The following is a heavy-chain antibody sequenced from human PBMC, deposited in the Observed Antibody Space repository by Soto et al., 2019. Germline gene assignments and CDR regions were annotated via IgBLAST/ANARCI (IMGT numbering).Heavy chain of an antibody. CDR2: ISGSGGST. V-gene: IGHV3-23*01. CDR3: AKVVTILWFGELGQDFDY. CDR1: GFTFSSYA. D-gene: IGHD3-10*01. J-gene: IGHJ4*02. Sequence: GSLRLSCAASGFTFSSYAMSWVRQAPGKVLEWVSAISGSGGSTYYADSVKGRFTISRDNSKNTLYLQMNSLRAEDTAVYYCAKVVTILWFGELGQDFDYWGQGTLVTVSS.